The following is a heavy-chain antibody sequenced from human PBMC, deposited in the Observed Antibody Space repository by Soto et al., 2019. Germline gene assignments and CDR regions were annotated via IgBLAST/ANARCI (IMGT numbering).Heavy chain of an antibody. Sequence: SETLSLTCTVSGGSISSGDYYWSWIRQPPGKGLEWIGYIYYIGSTYYNPSLKSRVTISVDTSKNQFSLKLSSVTAADTAVYYCARSGDYGYPPLFDPWGQGTLVTVSS. CDR1: GGSISSGDYY. CDR3: ARSGDYGYPPLFDP. V-gene: IGHV4-30-4*01. J-gene: IGHJ5*02. CDR2: IYYIGST. D-gene: IGHD5-18*01.